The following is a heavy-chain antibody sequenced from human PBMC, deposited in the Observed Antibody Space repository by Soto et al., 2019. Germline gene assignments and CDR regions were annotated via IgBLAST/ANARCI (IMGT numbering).Heavy chain of an antibody. D-gene: IGHD2-15*01. V-gene: IGHV3-30*18. J-gene: IGHJ4*02. CDR2: ILYDGSNK. Sequence: GGSLRLSCAASGFTFSSYGMHWVRQAPGKGLEWVAAILYDGSNKYYEDSVKGRFTISRDNSKNTLYLQMNSLRAEDTAVYYCAKDICSGGVCYESYWGQGTLVTVSS. CDR3: AKDICSGGVCYESY. CDR1: GFTFSSYG.